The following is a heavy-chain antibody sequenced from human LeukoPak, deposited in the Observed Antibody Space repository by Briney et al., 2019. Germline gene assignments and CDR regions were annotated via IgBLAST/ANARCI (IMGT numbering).Heavy chain of an antibody. CDR1: GFTFSAFA. D-gene: IGHD2-15*01. V-gene: IGHV3-30-3*01. Sequence: GGSLRLSCVASGFTFSAFALHWVRQAPGKGLEWVAAISFDENKVFYAGSVTGRFTISRDNAKNTLYLQMNSLRAEDTAVYYCAREVPVVDGMDVWGQGTTVTVSS. CDR2: ISFDENKV. J-gene: IGHJ6*02. CDR3: AREVPVVDGMDV.